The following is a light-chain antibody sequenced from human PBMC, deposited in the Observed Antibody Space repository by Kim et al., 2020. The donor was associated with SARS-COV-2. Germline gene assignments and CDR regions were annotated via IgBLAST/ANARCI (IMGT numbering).Light chain of an antibody. V-gene: IGKV1-17*01. Sequence: ASVEDRVTITCRASEDIRKDLGWYQQNQGRAPKRLIYGAPSLQSGVPSRFSGSGSGTEFTLTISSLQPEEFATYFCLQHNSYPITFGQGTRLEIK. CDR1: EDIRKD. J-gene: IGKJ5*01. CDR3: LQHNSYPIT. CDR2: GAP.